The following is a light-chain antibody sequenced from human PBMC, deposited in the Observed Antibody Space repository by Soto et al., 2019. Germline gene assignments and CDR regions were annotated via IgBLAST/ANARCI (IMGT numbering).Light chain of an antibody. V-gene: IGKV3-20*01. J-gene: IGKJ3*01. CDR3: LQYGDSPFT. CDR2: AAS. CDR1: QSVTINS. Sequence: EVVLTQSPGTLSLSPGERATLSCRASQSVTINSLVWYQQKPGQPPRLLIYAASTRASAIPDRFSGSGAGTYFPLTISRLQPEDFALYYCLQYGDSPFTFGPGTRVDVK.